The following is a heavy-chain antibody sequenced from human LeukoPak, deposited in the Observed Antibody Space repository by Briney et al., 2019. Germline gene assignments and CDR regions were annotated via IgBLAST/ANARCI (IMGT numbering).Heavy chain of an antibody. CDR3: ARGTTPLYYYYYYMDV. V-gene: IGHV4-38-2*02. D-gene: IGHD1-7*01. J-gene: IGHJ6*03. CDR1: GYSISSGYY. Sequence: SETLSLTCTVSGYSISSGYYWGWIRQPPGKGLEWIGSIYYSGSTYYNPSLKSRVTISVDTSKNQFSLKLSSVTAADTAVYYCARGTTPLYYYYYYMDVWGKGTTVTVSS. CDR2: IYYSGST.